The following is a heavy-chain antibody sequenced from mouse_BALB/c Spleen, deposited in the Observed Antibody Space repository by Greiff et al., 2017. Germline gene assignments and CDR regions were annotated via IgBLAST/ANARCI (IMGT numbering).Heavy chain of an antibody. J-gene: IGHJ4*01. CDR2: IWGDGST. V-gene: IGHV2-6-7*01. CDR3: ARDGNYVYYYAMDY. D-gene: IGHD2-1*01. CDR1: GFSLTGYG. Sequence: VQGVESGPGLVAPSQSLSITCTVSGFSLTGYGVNWVRQPQGKGLEWLGMIWGDGSTDYNSALKSRLSIRKDNSKSQVFLKMNSLQTDDTARYYCARDGNYVYYYAMDYWGQGTSVTVSS.